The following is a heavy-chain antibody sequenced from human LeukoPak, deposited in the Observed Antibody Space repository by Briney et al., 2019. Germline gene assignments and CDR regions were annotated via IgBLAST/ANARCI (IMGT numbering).Heavy chain of an antibody. V-gene: IGHV3-43D*03. J-gene: IGHJ6*03. CDR1: GFTFSNYA. CDR3: AKGSCTNGVCYPYYYYYMDV. D-gene: IGHD2-8*01. Sequence: AGGSLRLSCVASGFTFSNYAMSWIRQAPGKGLEWVSLISWDGGSTYYADSVKGRFTISRDNSKNSLYLQMNSLRAEDTALYYCAKGSCTNGVCYPYYYYYMDVWGKGTTVTVSS. CDR2: ISWDGGST.